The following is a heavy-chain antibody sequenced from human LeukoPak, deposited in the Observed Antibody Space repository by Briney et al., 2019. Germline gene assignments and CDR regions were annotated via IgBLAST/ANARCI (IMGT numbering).Heavy chain of an antibody. Sequence: PSETLSLTCTVSGGSISSYYWSWLRQPPGKGLEWIGYIYYSGSTNYNPSLKSRVTISVDTSKNQFSLKLSSVTAADTAVYYCARQIDDILTGTNWFDPWGQGTLVTVSS. CDR1: GGSISSYY. D-gene: IGHD3-9*01. V-gene: IGHV4-59*08. CDR3: ARQIDDILTGTNWFDP. CDR2: IYYSGST. J-gene: IGHJ5*02.